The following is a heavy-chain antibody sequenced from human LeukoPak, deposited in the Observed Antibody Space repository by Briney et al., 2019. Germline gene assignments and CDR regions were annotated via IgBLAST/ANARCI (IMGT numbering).Heavy chain of an antibody. CDR3: ARDLGYSSSWEFDY. CDR2: ISAYNGNT. CDR1: GYTFTSYG. V-gene: IGHV1-18*01. D-gene: IGHD6-13*01. J-gene: IGHJ4*02. Sequence: GASVKVSCKASGYTFTSYGISWVRQAPGQGLEWMGWISAYNGNTNYAQKLQGRVTMTTDTSTRTAYMELRSLRSDDTAVYYCARDLGYSSSWEFDYWGQGTLVTVSS.